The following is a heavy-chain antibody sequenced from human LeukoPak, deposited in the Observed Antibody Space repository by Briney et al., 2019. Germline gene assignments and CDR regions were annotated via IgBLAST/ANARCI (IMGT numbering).Heavy chain of an antibody. CDR3: ARGSYCTGTSCYIGHFFHYMDV. Sequence: GGSLRLSCAASAFTFSNYAMTWVRPVPGQGLEWVSAINGSGGSAYYSGSVRGRFTISRDNDENTLFLEMNSLRVDDTAVYYCARGSYCTGTSCYIGHFFHYMDVWGQGTTVTVSS. V-gene: IGHV3-23*01. CDR1: AFTFSNYA. CDR2: INGSGGSA. D-gene: IGHD2-2*02. J-gene: IGHJ6*03.